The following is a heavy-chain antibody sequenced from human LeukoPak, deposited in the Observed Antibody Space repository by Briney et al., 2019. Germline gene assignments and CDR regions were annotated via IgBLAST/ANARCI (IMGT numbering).Heavy chain of an antibody. V-gene: IGHV4-59*01. CDR3: ARDGGIVGATPYFDY. CDR2: IYYSGST. CDR1: GGSISSYS. Sequence: SETLSLTCTVSGGSISSYSWSWIRQPPGKGLEWIGYIYYSGSTNYNPSLKSRVTISVDTSKNQFSLKLSSVTAADTAVYYCARDGGIVGATPYFDYWGQGTLVTVSS. D-gene: IGHD1-26*01. J-gene: IGHJ4*02.